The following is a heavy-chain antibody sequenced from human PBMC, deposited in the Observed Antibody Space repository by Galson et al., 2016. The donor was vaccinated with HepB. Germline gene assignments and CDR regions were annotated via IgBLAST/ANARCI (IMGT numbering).Heavy chain of an antibody. Sequence: SLRLSCAASGLTFSGSGMHWVRQAPGKGLDWVAVVSSAGGTTYYGDSVKGRFTISRDNSKNTLYLQMDSLRVGDTAMYYCAKEGPHSGGSPYSFDYWGQGTLVTVSS. CDR2: VSSAGGTT. D-gene: IGHD2-15*01. V-gene: IGHV3-30*18. J-gene: IGHJ4*02. CDR1: GLTFSGSG. CDR3: AKEGPHSGGSPYSFDY.